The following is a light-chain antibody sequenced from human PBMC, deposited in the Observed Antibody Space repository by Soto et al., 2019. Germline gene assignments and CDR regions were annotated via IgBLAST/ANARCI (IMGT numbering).Light chain of an antibody. V-gene: IGKV3-15*01. CDR1: QSVSNN. J-gene: IGKJ1*01. Sequence: ELVMTQSPASPSASPRDSATLSWRASQSVSNNLAWYHQKPGQAPRVLIYGASIRATGVPARFSGSGSGTEFTLTISSLQSEDFALFYCQQYYNWPLTFGQGTKVDIK. CDR2: GAS. CDR3: QQYYNWPLT.